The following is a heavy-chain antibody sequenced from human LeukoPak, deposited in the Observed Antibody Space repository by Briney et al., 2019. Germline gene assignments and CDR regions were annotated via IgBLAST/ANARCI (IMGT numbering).Heavy chain of an antibody. D-gene: IGHD5-18*01. CDR3: AKGYSYGITYYFDY. CDR1: GFTFDDYA. V-gene: IGHV3-9*03. J-gene: IGHJ4*02. CDR2: ISWNSGSI. Sequence: PGGSLRLSCAASGFTFDDYAMHWVRQAPGKGLEWVSGISWNSGSIVYADSVKGRFTISRDSAKNSLYLQMNSLRAEDMALYYCAKGYSYGITYYFDYWGQGTWSPSPQ.